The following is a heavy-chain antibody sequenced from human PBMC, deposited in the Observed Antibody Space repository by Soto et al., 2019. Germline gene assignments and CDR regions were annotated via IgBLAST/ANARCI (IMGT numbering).Heavy chain of an antibody. CDR1: GGSISSYY. Sequence: QVQLQESGPGLVKPSETLSLTCTVSGGSISSYYWSWIRQPPGKGLEWIGYIYYSGSTNYNPSLKSRVTRSVDTSKNQFSLKLSSVTAADTAVYYCARLYCSGGSCYSSFGWFDPWGQGTLVTVSS. J-gene: IGHJ5*02. CDR3: ARLYCSGGSCYSSFGWFDP. D-gene: IGHD2-15*01. V-gene: IGHV4-59*08. CDR2: IYYSGST.